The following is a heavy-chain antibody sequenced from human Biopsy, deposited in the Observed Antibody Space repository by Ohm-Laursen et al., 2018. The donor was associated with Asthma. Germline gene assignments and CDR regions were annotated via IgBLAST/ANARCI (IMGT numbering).Heavy chain of an antibody. CDR2: IYYSGST. CDR1: GGSISSYY. Sequence: SETLSLTWTVSGGSISSYYWSWIRQPPGKGLEWIGYIYYSGSTNYNPSLKSRVTISVDTSKNQFSLKLSSVTAADTAVYYCARGRITMIGGWFDPWGQGTLVTVSS. J-gene: IGHJ5*02. CDR3: ARGRITMIGGWFDP. V-gene: IGHV4-59*01. D-gene: IGHD3-22*01.